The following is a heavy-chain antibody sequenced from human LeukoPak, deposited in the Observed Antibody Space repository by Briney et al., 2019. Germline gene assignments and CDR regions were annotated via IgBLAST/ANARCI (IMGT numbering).Heavy chain of an antibody. CDR3: ARDRSSSWYPADDGFDY. CDR2: IDYSGRT. D-gene: IGHD6-13*01. CDR1: GGSFSCFY. Sequence: PSETLSLTCTVSGGSFSCFYWSWIRQPPGKGLEWIGNIDYSGRTKYNPSLMSRATLLKDAPKNQFSLKLSSVTAADTAVYYCARDRSSSWYPADDGFDYWGQGTLVTVSS. J-gene: IGHJ4*02. V-gene: IGHV4-59*01.